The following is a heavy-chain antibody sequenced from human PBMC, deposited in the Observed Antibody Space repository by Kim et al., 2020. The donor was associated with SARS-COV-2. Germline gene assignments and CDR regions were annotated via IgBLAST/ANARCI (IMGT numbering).Heavy chain of an antibody. CDR2: IWYDGSNK. V-gene: IGHV3-33*01. CDR1: GFTFSSYG. CDR3: ARARYEDFTFGGVIVVRAPDYYYYGMDV. Sequence: GGSLRLSCAASGFTFSSYGMHWVRQAPGKGLEWVAVIWYDGSNKYYADSVKGRFTISRDNSKNTLYLQMNSLRAEDTAVYYCARARYEDFTFGGVIVVRAPDYYYYGMDVWGQGTTVTVSS. J-gene: IGHJ6*02. D-gene: IGHD3-16*02.